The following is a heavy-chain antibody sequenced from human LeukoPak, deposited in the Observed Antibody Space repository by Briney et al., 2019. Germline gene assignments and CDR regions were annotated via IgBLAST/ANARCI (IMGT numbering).Heavy chain of an antibody. V-gene: IGHV3-23*01. CDR1: GFTFNSYA. D-gene: IGHD3-16*01. Sequence: GGSLRLSCAASGFTFNSYAMSWVRQAPGKGLEWVSGLSGSGRNTYYADSVKGRFTISRDNSNNTLYLQMISLRAEDTALYYCARIWLRAFDIWGQGTMVTVSS. CDR3: ARIWLRAFDI. J-gene: IGHJ3*02. CDR2: LSGSGRNT.